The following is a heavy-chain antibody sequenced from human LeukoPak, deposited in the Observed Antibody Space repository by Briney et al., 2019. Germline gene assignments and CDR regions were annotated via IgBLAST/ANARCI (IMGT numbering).Heavy chain of an antibody. D-gene: IGHD2-2*01. CDR1: GFTFSSYA. J-gene: IGHJ4*02. CDR3: AKKTSYHFDY. V-gene: IGHV3-30*04. Sequence: PGRSLRLSCAASGFTFSSYAMHWVRQAPGKGLEWVAVISYDGSNKYYADSVKGRFTISRDNSKNTLYLQMSSLRAEDTAIYYCAKKTSYHFDYWGQGTLVTVSS. CDR2: ISYDGSNK.